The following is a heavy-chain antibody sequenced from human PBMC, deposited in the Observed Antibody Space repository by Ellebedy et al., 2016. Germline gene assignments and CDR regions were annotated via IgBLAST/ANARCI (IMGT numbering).Heavy chain of an antibody. CDR1: GFTFSSYA. CDR2: ISYDGSNK. CDR3: ARDSGSSGWYFYFDY. J-gene: IGHJ4*02. D-gene: IGHD6-19*01. Sequence: GESLKISXAASGFTFSSYAMHWVRQAPGKGLEWVAVISYDGSNKYYADSVKGRFTISRDNSKNTLYLQMNSLRAEDTAVYYCARDSGSSGWYFYFDYWGQGTLVTVSS. V-gene: IGHV3-30*04.